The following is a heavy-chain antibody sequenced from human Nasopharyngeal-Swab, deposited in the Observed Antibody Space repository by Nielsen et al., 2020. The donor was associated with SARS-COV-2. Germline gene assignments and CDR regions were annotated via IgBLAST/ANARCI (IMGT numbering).Heavy chain of an antibody. CDR3: ASNNYGGGY. CDR1: GFTFSSYW. D-gene: IGHD4-17*01. V-gene: IGHV3-7*01. Sequence: GESLKISCAAPGFTFSSYWMSWVRQAPGKGLEWVANIKQDGSEKYYVDSVKGRFTISRDNAKNSLYLQMNSLRVEDTAVYNCASNNYGGGYWGQGTLVTVSS. CDR2: IKQDGSEK. J-gene: IGHJ4*02.